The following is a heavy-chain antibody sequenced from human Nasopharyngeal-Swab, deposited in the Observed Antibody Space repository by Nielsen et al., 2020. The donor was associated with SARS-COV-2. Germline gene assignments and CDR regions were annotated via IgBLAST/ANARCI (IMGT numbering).Heavy chain of an antibody. D-gene: IGHD3-22*01. J-gene: IGHJ3*02. CDR3: AGMIIENDAFDI. V-gene: IGHV1-2*06. CDR1: GYTFTNHH. Sequence: ASVKVSCKASGYTFTNHHIHWVRQAPGQGLEWMGRINPDGGASIYAQNFQGRVTMTRDTSLNTAYMELSRLTSDDTAVYYCAGMIIENDAFDILGQGTAVTVSS. CDR2: INPDGGAS.